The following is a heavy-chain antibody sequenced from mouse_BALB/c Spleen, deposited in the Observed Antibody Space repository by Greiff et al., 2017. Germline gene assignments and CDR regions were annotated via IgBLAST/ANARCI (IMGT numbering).Heavy chain of an antibody. D-gene: IGHD2-10*02. CDR1: GFTFSSYA. J-gene: IGHJ3*01. V-gene: IGHV5-6-5*01. Sequence: EVKVVESGGGLVKPGGSPKLSCAASGFTFSSYAMSWVRQTPEKRLEWVASISSGGSTYYPDSVKGRFTISRDNARNILYLQMSSLRSEDTAMYYCAGYGNYGAWFAYWGQGTLVTVSA. CDR2: ISSGGST. CDR3: AGYGNYGAWFAY.